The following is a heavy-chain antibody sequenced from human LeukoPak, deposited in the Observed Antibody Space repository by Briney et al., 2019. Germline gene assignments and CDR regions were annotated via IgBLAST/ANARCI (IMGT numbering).Heavy chain of an antibody. V-gene: IGHV4-39*07. CDR3: ARDFYRYRGY. J-gene: IGHJ4*02. CDR1: GGSISSSIYF. Sequence: SETLSLACTVSGGSISSSIYFWGWIRQPPGKGLEWIGSIYYSGSTYYNPSLKSRVTISVDTSKNQFSLKLSSVTAADTAVYYCARDFYRYRGYRGQGTLVTVSS. CDR2: IYYSGST. D-gene: IGHD1-26*01.